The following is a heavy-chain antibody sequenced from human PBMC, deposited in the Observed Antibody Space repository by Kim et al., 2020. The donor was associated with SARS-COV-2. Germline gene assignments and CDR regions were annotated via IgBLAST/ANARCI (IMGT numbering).Heavy chain of an antibody. Sequence: SETLSLNCTVSGDSMTTYYWSWIRQPPGKGLEWLGYISHSGSSNYNPSLKSRVTISQDTAKSQFSLELTSVTAADTAVYSCARTNRYGYRDHYYGVDVWG. J-gene: IGHJ6*01. D-gene: IGHD5-18*01. V-gene: IGHV4-59*13. CDR3: ARTNRYGYRDHYYGVDV. CDR2: ISHSGSS. CDR1: GDSMTTYY.